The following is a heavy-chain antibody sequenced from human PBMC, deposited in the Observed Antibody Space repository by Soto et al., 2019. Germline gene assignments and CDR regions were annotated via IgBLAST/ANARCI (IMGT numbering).Heavy chain of an antibody. D-gene: IGHD2-15*01. J-gene: IGHJ6*02. Sequence: SETLSLTCAVYGGSFSGYYWSWIRQPPGKGLEWIGEINHSGSTNYNPSLKSRVTISVDTSKNQFSLKLSSVTAADTAVYYCARGKGQCSGGSCYGYYYHGMDVWGQGTTVTVSS. CDR3: ARGKGQCSGGSCYGYYYHGMDV. CDR1: GGSFSGYY. CDR2: INHSGST. V-gene: IGHV4-34*01.